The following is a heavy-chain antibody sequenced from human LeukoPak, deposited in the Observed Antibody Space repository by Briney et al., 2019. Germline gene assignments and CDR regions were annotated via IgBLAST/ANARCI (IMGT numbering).Heavy chain of an antibody. CDR1: GGSISNTNW. CDR2: VNLQGST. Sequence: PSGTLSLTCGVSGGSISNTNWWTWFRQPPGKGLEWIGEVNLQGSTNYNPSLKSRVAISVDKSENHISLKLTSVTAADTAVYYWARGGGPFRPPYYSGQGNLGNVAS. J-gene: IGHJ4*01. CDR3: ARGGGPFRPPYY. D-gene: IGHD2/OR15-2a*01. V-gene: IGHV4-4*02.